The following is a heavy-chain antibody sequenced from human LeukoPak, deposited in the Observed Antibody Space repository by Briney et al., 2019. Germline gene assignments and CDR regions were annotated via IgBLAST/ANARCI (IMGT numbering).Heavy chain of an antibody. Sequence: ASVRVSCKASVYTFTVSYVHWVRQAPGQGRGWMGWINPKSGEPNYAQKFQGRVTLTRATSISSGYMELTRKRSDDTAVHYCTRDGRGAEKTFDYWGQGTLVTVSS. CDR1: VYTFTVSY. CDR3: TRDGRGAEKTFDY. CDR2: INPKSGEP. J-gene: IGHJ4*02. V-gene: IGHV1-2*02. D-gene: IGHD3-10*01.